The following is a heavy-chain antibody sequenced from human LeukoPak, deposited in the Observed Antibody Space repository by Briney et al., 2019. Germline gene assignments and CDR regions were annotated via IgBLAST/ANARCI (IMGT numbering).Heavy chain of an antibody. CDR2: IIPIFGTA. V-gene: IGHV1-69*05. Sequence: SVKVSCKASGGTFSSYAISWVRQAPGQGLEWMGRIIPIFGTANYAQKFQGRVTITTDESTSTAYMEPSSLRSEDTAVYYCAREHPDVVLMVYAAQGVGFDYWGQGTLVTVSS. D-gene: IGHD2-8*01. CDR1: GGTFSSYA. CDR3: AREHPDVVLMVYAAQGVGFDY. J-gene: IGHJ4*02.